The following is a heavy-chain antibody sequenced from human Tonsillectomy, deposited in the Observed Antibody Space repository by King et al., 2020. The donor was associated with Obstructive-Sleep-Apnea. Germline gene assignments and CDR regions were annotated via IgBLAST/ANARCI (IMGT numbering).Heavy chain of an antibody. CDR3: AGGGDQLLWFGELFGN. Sequence: VQLVESGGGLVQPGGSLRLSCAASGFTFSSYSMNWVRQAPGKGLEWVSYISSSSSTIYYADSVKGRFTISRDNAKNSLYLQMNSLRAEDTAVYYCAGGGDQLLWFGELFGNWGQGTLVTVSS. D-gene: IGHD3-10*01. CDR2: ISSSSSTI. J-gene: IGHJ4*02. CDR1: GFTFSSYS. V-gene: IGHV3-48*01.